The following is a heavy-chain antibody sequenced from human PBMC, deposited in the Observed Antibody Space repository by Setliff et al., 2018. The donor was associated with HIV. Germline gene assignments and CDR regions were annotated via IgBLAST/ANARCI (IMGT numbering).Heavy chain of an antibody. CDR2: IYWDDDK. CDR1: GFSLSNSGVG. V-gene: IGHV2-5*02. CDR3: AHGRIAAADPGYFDL. J-gene: IGHJ2*01. D-gene: IGHD6-13*01. Sequence: ESGPTLVNPTQTLTLTCTFSGFSLSNSGVGVGWIRQPPGKALEWLALIYWDDDKFYSPSLKSRLTITKDTSKNRVVLTMTNLDPVDTATYFCAHGRIAAADPGYFDLWGRGTLVTVSS.